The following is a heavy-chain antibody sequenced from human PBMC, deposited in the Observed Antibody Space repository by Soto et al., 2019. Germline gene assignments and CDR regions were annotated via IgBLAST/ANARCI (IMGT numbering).Heavy chain of an antibody. D-gene: IGHD3-16*01. Sequence: QVQLQESGPGLVKPSETLSLTCTVSGDSISNDYWSWIRQPPGKGLEWIGYIFYLGDTNYNPSLKSRVTISVDTSTNQLSLILTSVTAADTAVYYCARVGVSRSDEGSWYFDLWGRGTLVTVSS. CDR1: GDSISNDY. V-gene: IGHV4-59*01. CDR2: IFYLGDT. J-gene: IGHJ2*01. CDR3: ARVGVSRSDEGSWYFDL.